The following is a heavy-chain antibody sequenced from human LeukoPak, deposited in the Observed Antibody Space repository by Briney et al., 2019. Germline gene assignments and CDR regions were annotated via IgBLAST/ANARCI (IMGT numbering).Heavy chain of an antibody. CDR2: ISWDGGST. CDR1: GFTFDDYA. Sequence: PGGSLRLSCAASGFTFDDYAMHWVRQAPGKGLEWVSLISWDGGSTYYADSVKGRFTISRDNSKNSLYLQMNSLRAEDTALYYCAKDMSGLGATSGLDYWGQGTLVTVSS. D-gene: IGHD1-26*01. CDR3: AKDMSGLGATSGLDY. V-gene: IGHV3-43D*03. J-gene: IGHJ4*02.